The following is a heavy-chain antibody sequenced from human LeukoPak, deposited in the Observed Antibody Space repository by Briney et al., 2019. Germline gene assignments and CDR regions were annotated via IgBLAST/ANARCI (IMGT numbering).Heavy chain of an antibody. CDR2: IWYDGSNK. D-gene: IGHD6-19*01. CDR3: ARDLRQWLVGYYFDY. CDR1: GFTFSSYG. Sequence: WGSLTLSCAASGFTFSSYGMHWVRQAPGKGLEWVAVIWYDGSNKYYADSVKGRFTISRDNSKNTLYLQMNSLRAEDTAVYYCARDLRQWLVGYYFDYWGQGTLVTVSS. V-gene: IGHV3-33*01. J-gene: IGHJ4*02.